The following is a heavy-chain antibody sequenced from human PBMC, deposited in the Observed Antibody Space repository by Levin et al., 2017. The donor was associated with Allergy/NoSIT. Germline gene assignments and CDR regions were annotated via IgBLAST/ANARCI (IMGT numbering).Heavy chain of an antibody. J-gene: IGHJ5*02. CDR2: ISAYNGNT. D-gene: IGHD3-10*01. CDR3: ARAAFVWFGELLSNWFDP. Sequence: ASVKVSCKASGYTFTSYGISWVRQAPGQGLEWMGWISAYNGNTNYAQKLQGRVTMTTDTSTSTAYMELRSLRSDDTAVYYCARAAFVWFGELLSNWFDPWGQGTLVTVSS. CDR1: GYTFTSYG. V-gene: IGHV1-18*01.